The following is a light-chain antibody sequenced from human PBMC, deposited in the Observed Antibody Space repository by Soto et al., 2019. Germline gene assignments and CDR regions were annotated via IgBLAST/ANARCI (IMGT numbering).Light chain of an antibody. Sequence: QSALTQPASVSGSPGRSITISCTGTSSDVGNYNLVSWYQQHPGRAPKLMIYEGSERPSGVSNRFSGSKSGNTASLTISGLQAEDEGDYYCCSYAGSSTYVFGTGTKVTVL. CDR1: SSDVGNYNL. CDR2: EGS. J-gene: IGLJ1*01. CDR3: CSYAGSSTYV. V-gene: IGLV2-23*01.